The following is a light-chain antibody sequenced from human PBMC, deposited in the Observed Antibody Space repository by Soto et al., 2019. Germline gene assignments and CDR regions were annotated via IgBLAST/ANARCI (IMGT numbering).Light chain of an antibody. V-gene: IGKV1-5*03. J-gene: IGKJ5*01. Sequence: DIQMTQSPSTLSASVGDSVTITCRASQSIRSWLAWYQQKPEKAPKLLIYKASSLESGVPSGFSGSGSWTEYTLTISSLQPDDFETDYCQQYTAYPVTFGQGTRLEIE. CDR3: QQYTAYPVT. CDR1: QSIRSW. CDR2: KAS.